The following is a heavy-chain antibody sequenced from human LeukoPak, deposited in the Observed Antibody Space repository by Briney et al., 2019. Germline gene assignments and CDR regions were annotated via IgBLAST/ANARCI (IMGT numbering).Heavy chain of an antibody. CDR2: IYYSGST. D-gene: IGHD3-10*01. J-gene: IGHJ4*02. CDR1: GGSISSGDYS. V-gene: IGHV4-31*03. CDR3: ARGVWFGELLYYPHFDY. Sequence: SETLSLTCTVSGGSISSGDYSWSWIRQHPGKGLEWIGYIYYSGSTYYNPSLKSRVTISVDTSKNQFSLKLSSVTAADTAVYYCARGVWFGELLYYPHFDYWGQGTLVTVSS.